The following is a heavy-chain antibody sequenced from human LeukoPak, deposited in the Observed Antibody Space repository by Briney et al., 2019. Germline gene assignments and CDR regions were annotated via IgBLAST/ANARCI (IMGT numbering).Heavy chain of an antibody. Sequence: GGSLRLSCAASGFTFRNHGMNWVRQAPGKGLEWVSVIYSGGSTYYADSVKGRFTISRDNSKNTLYLQMNSLRAEDTAVYYCARESQQYYYDSSGYYDYWGQGTLVTVSS. CDR2: IYSGGST. V-gene: IGHV3-66*01. J-gene: IGHJ4*02. CDR3: ARESQQYYYDSSGYYDY. D-gene: IGHD3-22*01. CDR1: GFTFRNHG.